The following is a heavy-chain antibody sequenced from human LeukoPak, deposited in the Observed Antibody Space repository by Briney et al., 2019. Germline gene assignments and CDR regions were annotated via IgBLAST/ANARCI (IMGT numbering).Heavy chain of an antibody. CDR2: ISGSGGST. CDR3: AKATGDSSSWYVDY. V-gene: IGHV3-23*01. D-gene: IGHD6-13*01. J-gene: IGHJ4*02. CDR1: GFTFSNYW. Sequence: GGSLRLSCAASGFTFSNYWMSWVRQAPGKGLEWVSAISGSGGSTYYADSVKGRFTISRDNSKNTLYLQMNSLRAEDTAVYYCAKATGDSSSWYVDYWGQGTLVTVSS.